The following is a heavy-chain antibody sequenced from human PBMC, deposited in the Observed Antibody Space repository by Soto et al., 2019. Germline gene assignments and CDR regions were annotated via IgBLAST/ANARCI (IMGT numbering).Heavy chain of an antibody. J-gene: IGHJ4*02. D-gene: IGHD6-13*01. CDR1: GFTFSGSA. CDR3: TSVLPSPTVIAAAGEEVPLFDY. CDR2: IRSKANSYAT. Sequence: GGSLRLSCAASGFTFSGSAMHWVRQASGKGLEWVGRIRSKANSYATAYAASVKGRFTISRDDSKNTAYLQMNSLKTEDTAVYYCTSVLPSPTVIAAAGEEVPLFDYWGQGTLVTVSS. V-gene: IGHV3-73*01.